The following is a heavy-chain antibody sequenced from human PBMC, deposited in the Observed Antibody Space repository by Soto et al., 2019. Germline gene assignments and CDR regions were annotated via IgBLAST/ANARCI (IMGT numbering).Heavy chain of an antibody. Sequence: SETLSLTCAVYGGSFSGYYWSWIRQPPGKGLEWIGEINHSGSTNYNPSLKSRVTISVDTSKNQFSLKLSSVTAADTAVYYCARGRHYYGSGSYYIGRYYYYGMD. J-gene: IGHJ6*01. V-gene: IGHV4-34*01. CDR3: ARGRHYYGSGSYYIGRYYYYGMD. CDR2: INHSGST. CDR1: GGSFSGYY. D-gene: IGHD3-10*01.